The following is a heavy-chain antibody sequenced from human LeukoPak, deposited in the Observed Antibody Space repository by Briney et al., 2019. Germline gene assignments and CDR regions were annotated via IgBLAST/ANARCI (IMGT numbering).Heavy chain of an antibody. CDR3: ASHSGYDIQKRDY. D-gene: IGHD5-12*01. V-gene: IGHV3-21*01. CDR2: ISSSSSYI. Sequence: GGSLRLSCAASGFTFSSYSMNWVRQAPGKGLEWVSSISSSSSYIYYAESVKGRFTISRDNAKNSLYLQMNSLRAEDTAVYYCASHSGYDIQKRDYWGQGTLVTVSS. J-gene: IGHJ4*02. CDR1: GFTFSSYS.